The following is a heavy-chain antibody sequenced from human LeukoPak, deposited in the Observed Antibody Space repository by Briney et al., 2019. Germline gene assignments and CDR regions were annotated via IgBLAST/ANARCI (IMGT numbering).Heavy chain of an antibody. J-gene: IGHJ5*02. CDR3: ARDQGPYAANSFDP. CDR1: GITFSSYT. V-gene: IGHV3-21*01. Sequence: GGSLRLSCAASGITFSSYTMNWVRQAPGKGLEWVSSVSGRSDFRYYADSVKGRFTISRDNAKNSLYLQMDSLRTDDTAVYYCARDQGPYAANSFDPWGQGTLVIVSS. CDR2: VSGRSDFR. D-gene: IGHD2-15*01.